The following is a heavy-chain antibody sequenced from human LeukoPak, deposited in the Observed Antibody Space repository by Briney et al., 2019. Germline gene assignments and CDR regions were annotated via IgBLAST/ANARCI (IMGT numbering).Heavy chain of an antibody. D-gene: IGHD6-19*01. Sequence: GASVKVSFKASGYTFTSHGISWVRQAPGQGLEWMGWISAYNGDTKYAQKTQGRVTLTTDASTSTAYMELRSLGSDDTAVYYCARDIPPDSSDWVGAFDIWGQGTVVTVSS. CDR2: ISAYNGDT. J-gene: IGHJ3*02. V-gene: IGHV1-18*01. CDR1: GYTFTSHG. CDR3: ARDIPPDSSDWVGAFDI.